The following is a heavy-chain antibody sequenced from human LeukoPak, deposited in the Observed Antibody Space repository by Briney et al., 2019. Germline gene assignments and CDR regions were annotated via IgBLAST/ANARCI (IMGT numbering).Heavy chain of an antibody. D-gene: IGHD5-24*01. J-gene: IGHJ4*02. CDR2: ISGSASST. V-gene: IGHV3-23*01. CDR1: GFTFSNYA. CDR3: AKSGYNRFDY. Sequence: GGSLKLSCAASGFTFSNYAMSWVRQAPGKGLEWVSAISGSASSTYYADSVKGRFTISRDNAKNSLYLQMNSLRAEDTAVYYCAKSGYNRFDYWGQGTLVTVSS.